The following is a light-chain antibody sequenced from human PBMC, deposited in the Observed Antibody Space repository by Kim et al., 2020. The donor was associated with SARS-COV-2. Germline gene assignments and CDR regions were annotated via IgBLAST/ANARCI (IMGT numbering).Light chain of an antibody. CDR3: QAWDSSTHRGV. J-gene: IGLJ2*01. CDR2: QHN. V-gene: IGLV3-1*01. CDR1: KLGDKY. Sequence: PGQTASITCSGDKLGDKYAYWYQQRPGQSPVLVIYQHNKRPSGIPERFSGSNSGNTDTLTISGTQAMDEADYYCQAWDSSTHRGVFGGGTKVTVL.